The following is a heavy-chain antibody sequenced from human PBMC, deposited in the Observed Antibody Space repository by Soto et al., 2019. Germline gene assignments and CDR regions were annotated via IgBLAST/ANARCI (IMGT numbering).Heavy chain of an antibody. V-gene: IGHV1-3*01. CDR3: ARGGGWIGEASFDS. CDR2: INAGNGRE. J-gene: IGHJ4*02. Sequence: QVQLEQSGAEVKKPGASVKVSCKTSGYTFTSYTLHWVRQAPGQGLEWMGWINAGNGREKYSQTFRRRTTISPDRSALSPPQKWKSLTFEDTSLYFGARGGGWIGEASFDSWGQGTLVTVSS. CDR1: GYTFTSYT. D-gene: IGHD5-12*01.